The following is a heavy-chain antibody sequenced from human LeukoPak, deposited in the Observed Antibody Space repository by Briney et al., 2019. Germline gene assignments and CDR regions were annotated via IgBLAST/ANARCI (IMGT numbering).Heavy chain of an antibody. CDR1: GGSLSGYY. Sequence: PSETLSLTCAVYGGSLSGYYWSWIRQPPGKGLEWIGQINHSVTTNYNPSRQSQVTISVDTPNNQLCLNLTAVYPPDPALYYWARADWNVRFFDYWGQGTLVSVSS. J-gene: IGHJ4*02. V-gene: IGHV4-34*01. CDR3: ARADWNVRFFDY. D-gene: IGHD1-1*01. CDR2: INHSVTT.